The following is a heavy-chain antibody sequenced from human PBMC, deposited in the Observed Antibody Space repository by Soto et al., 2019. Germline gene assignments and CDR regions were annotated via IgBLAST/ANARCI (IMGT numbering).Heavy chain of an antibody. Sequence: GGSLRLSCAASGFTFSNYAMSWVRQAPGKGLEWISSISGSGVSTYYADSVKGRFTISRDNSKNTLYLQMNSLRAEDTAFFYSEKEPRPSHLVYWGRGALVSVSS. J-gene: IGHJ4*02. V-gene: IGHV3-23*01. CDR1: GFTFSNYA. CDR3: EKEPRPSHLVY. CDR2: ISGSGVST.